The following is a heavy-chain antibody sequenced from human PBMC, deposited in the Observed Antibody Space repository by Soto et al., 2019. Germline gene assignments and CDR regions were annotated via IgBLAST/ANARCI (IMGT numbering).Heavy chain of an antibody. CDR3: AKGDRNQPAVFDY. J-gene: IGHJ4*02. CDR1: GFTFSSYA. D-gene: IGHD2-2*01. CDR2: ISGSGSST. V-gene: IGHV3-23*01. Sequence: EVQLLESGGGLVQPGGSLRLSCAASGFTFSSYAMNWVRQAPGKGLEWVSGISGSGSSTYYSDSVRGRFTISRDNSKNTLYLQMNSLRAEDTAVYYCAKGDRNQPAVFDYWGQGTLVTVSS.